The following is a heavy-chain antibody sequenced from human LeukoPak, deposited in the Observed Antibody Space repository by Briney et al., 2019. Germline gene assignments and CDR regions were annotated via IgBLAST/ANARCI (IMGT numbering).Heavy chain of an antibody. V-gene: IGHV1-69*05. D-gene: IGHD3-10*01. CDR2: IIPIFGTA. CDR3: ATGTEAFGESRFRFDY. Sequence: ASVKVSCKASGGTFSSYAISWVRRAPGQGLEWMGGIIPIFGTANYAQKFQGRVTITTDESTSTAYMELSSLRSEDTAVYYCATGTEAFGESRFRFDYWGQGTLVTVSS. CDR1: GGTFSSYA. J-gene: IGHJ4*02.